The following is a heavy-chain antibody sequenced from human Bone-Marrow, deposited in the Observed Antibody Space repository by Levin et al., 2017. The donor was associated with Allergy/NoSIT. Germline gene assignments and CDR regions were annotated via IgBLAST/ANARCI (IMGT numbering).Heavy chain of an antibody. Sequence: GGSLRLSCVVSGFAFGDYAMHWVRQSPGKGLEWVSGITWNSDNKGYADSVKGRFTIYRDNAKNSLFLQMDSLRPEDMALYYCAKTNDQFQYNWFDSWGQGTLATVSS. CDR2: ITWNSDNK. CDR3: AKTNDQFQYNWFDS. J-gene: IGHJ5*01. V-gene: IGHV3-9*03. CDR1: GFAFGDYA. D-gene: IGHD1-1*01.